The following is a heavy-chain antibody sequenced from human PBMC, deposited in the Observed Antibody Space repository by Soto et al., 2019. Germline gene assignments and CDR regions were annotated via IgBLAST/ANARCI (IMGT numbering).Heavy chain of an antibody. CDR2: ISYDGSNK. Sequence: QVQLLESGGGVVQPGRSLRLSCAASGFTFSSYGMHWVRQAPGKGLEWVAVISYDGSNKYYADSVKGRFTISRDNSKNTLYLQMNSLRAEDTAVYYCAKDFTTVTTTMGGYWGQGTLVTVSS. CDR1: GFTFSSYG. D-gene: IGHD4-17*01. V-gene: IGHV3-30*18. CDR3: AKDFTTVTTTMGGY. J-gene: IGHJ4*02.